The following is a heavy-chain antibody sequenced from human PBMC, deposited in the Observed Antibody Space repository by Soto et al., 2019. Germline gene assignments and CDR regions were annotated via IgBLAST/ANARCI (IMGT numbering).Heavy chain of an antibody. V-gene: IGHV1-18*01. CDR2: ISAYNGNT. CDR3: ARWGPPVGITGTTEEGDWFDP. Sequence: ASVKVSCKASGYTFTSYGISWVRQAPGQGLEWMGWISAYNGNTNYAQKLQGRVTMTTDTSTSTAYMELRSLRSDDTAVYYCARWGPPVGITGTTEEGDWFDPWGQGTLVTVSS. J-gene: IGHJ5*02. D-gene: IGHD1-7*01. CDR1: GYTFTSYG.